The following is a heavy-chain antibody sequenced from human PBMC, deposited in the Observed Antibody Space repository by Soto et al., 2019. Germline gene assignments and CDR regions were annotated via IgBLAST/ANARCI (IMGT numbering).Heavy chain of an antibody. CDR2: IYFDGITT. D-gene: IGHD3-3*01. CDR1: GFTFNTHW. V-gene: IGHV3-74*01. J-gene: IGHJ6*02. Sequence: EVQLVESGGGVVQPGGSLRLSCTASGFTFNTHWMHWVRQAPGKGLVWVSRIYFDGITTNYADSVKGRLTVSRDNAKNTVYLHVNTLRAGDTAVYFCARGADFWSGSRYYHYAYDLDVWGHGTTVTVSS. CDR3: ARGADFWSGSRYYHYAYDLDV.